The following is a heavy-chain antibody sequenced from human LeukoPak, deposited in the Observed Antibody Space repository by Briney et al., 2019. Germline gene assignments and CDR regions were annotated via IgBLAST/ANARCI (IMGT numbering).Heavy chain of an antibody. V-gene: IGHV1-2*06. CDR1: GYNFTDKY. J-gene: IGHJ4*02. CDR3: ARDHSGFLEWLLYHYFDY. D-gene: IGHD3-3*01. CDR2: INPNSGGT. Sequence: GASVKVSCKASGYNFTDKYMHWVRQAPVQGLEWMGRINPNSGGTNYAQKFQGRVTMTTDTSMSTAYMELSRLTSDDTAVYYCARDHSGFLEWLLYHYFDYWGQGTLVTVSS.